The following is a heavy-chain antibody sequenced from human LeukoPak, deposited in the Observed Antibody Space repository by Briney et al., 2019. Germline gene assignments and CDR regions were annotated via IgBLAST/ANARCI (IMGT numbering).Heavy chain of an antibody. J-gene: IGHJ4*02. CDR2: ISYDGSNK. D-gene: IGHD2-15*01. Sequence: GGSLRLSCAASGFTLSSYGMHWVRQAPGKGLEWVAVISYDGSNKYYADSVKGRFTISRDNSKNTLYLQMNSLRAEDTAVYYCAKDYGSRGSFDYWGQGTLVTVSS. CDR1: GFTLSSYG. CDR3: AKDYGSRGSFDY. V-gene: IGHV3-30*18.